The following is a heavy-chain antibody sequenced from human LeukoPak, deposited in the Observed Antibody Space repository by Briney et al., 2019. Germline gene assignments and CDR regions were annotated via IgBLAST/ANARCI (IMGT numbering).Heavy chain of an antibody. CDR3: VKGSRPVIAANYFDS. CDR1: GFDF. J-gene: IGHJ4*02. Sequence: GGSLRLSCAASGFDFWIRQAPGQGLEWVSAISGTGTNREYADSMKGRFIISRDNAKDTLFLQMNSLRAEDTATYFCVKGSRPVIAANYFDSWGQGVRVIVSS. D-gene: IGHD2-15*01. CDR2: ISGTGTNR. V-gene: IGHV3-23*01.